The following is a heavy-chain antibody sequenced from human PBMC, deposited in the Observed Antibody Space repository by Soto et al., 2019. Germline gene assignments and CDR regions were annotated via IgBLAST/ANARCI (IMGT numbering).Heavy chain of an antibody. CDR1: GFVFSNYG. D-gene: IGHD1-26*01. J-gene: IGHJ4*02. CDR2: ISNDGNDE. CDR3: AKDIHSGSNHLGADY. V-gene: IGHV3-30*18. Sequence: QVQVVESGGGVVQPGRSLRLSCAASGFVFSNYGMHWVRQAPGKGLEWVAVISNDGNDEYYIDSVKGRFTISRDNSKNPLYLQMNTLHTEDTALYYCAKDIHSGSNHLGADYWGQGTLVTVSS.